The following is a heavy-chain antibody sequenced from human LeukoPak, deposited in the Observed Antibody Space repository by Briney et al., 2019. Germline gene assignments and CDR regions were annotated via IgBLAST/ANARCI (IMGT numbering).Heavy chain of an antibody. J-gene: IGHJ4*02. CDR3: ARDRLLWFGELLYFDY. CDR1: GGSISSYY. D-gene: IGHD3-10*01. Sequence: PSETLSLTCTVSGGSISSYYWSCIRQPAGKGLEWIGRIYTSGSTNYNPSLKSRVTMSVDTSKNQFSLKLSSVTAADTAVYYCARDRLLWFGELLYFDYWGQGTLVTVSS. CDR2: IYTSGST. V-gene: IGHV4-4*07.